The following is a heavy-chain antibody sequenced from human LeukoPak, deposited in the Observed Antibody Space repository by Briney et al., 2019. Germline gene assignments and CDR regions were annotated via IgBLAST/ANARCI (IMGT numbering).Heavy chain of an antibody. Sequence: GGSLRLSCAASGFTVSSNYMSWVRQAPGKGLEWVSVIYSGGSTYYADSAKGRFTISRDNSKNTLFLQMNSLRAEDTAVYYCARYDVAQDYFDYWGQGTLVTVSS. D-gene: IGHD1-1*01. CDR2: IYSGGST. CDR1: GFTVSSNY. J-gene: IGHJ4*02. V-gene: IGHV3-66*01. CDR3: ARYDVAQDYFDY.